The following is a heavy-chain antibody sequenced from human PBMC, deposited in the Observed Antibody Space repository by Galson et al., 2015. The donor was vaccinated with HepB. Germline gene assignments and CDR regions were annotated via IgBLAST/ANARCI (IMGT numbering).Heavy chain of an antibody. V-gene: IGHV3-33*01. J-gene: IGHJ3*02. CDR3: AGERINIADEGSALDI. Sequence: SLRISCAASGLAFSCYRMHWVRQAPGTGLERTAVVWYDGSNKTYVGSVKRRLSIFRDNSKNTLYLQMNSLRAEDTAVYYCAGERINIADEGSALDIWGQGTMVTVSS. CDR2: VWYDGSNK. D-gene: IGHD6-13*01. CDR1: GLAFSCYR.